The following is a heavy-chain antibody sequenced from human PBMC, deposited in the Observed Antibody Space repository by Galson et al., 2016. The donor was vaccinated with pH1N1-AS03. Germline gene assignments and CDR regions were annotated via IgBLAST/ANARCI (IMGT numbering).Heavy chain of an antibody. V-gene: IGHV2-5*01. CDR2: IYWNDDQ. Sequence: PALVKPTQTLTLTCTFSGFSLSTSGVGVGWIRQPPGKALEWLALIYWNDDQRYRPPLKSKLTITKDTSKNQVVLTMTNMDPVDTATYYCAHRKYQLLLSVWFDPWGQGTLVTVSS. CDR3: AHRKYQLLLSVWFDP. D-gene: IGHD2-2*01. CDR1: GFSLSTSGVG. J-gene: IGHJ5*02.